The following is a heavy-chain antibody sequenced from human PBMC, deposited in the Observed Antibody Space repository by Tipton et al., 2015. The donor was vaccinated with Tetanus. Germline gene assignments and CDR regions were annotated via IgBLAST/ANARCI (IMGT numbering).Heavy chain of an antibody. J-gene: IGHJ5*02. CDR1: GGSISDKKYY. D-gene: IGHD2/OR15-2a*01. V-gene: IGHV4-39*02. CDR2: IYFKGSP. Sequence: LRLSCAVSGGSISDKKYYWGWIRQAPGKGLEWIASIYFKGSPYYNPSLRSRLTIDVDTSQNLFSLRLTSVTAADTAVYYCARHLYGYWFDPWGQGALVTVSS. CDR3: ARHLYGYWFDP.